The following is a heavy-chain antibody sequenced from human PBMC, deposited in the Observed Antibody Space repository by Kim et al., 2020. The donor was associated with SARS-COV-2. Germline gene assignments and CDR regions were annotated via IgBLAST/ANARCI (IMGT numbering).Heavy chain of an antibody. J-gene: IGHJ6*02. CDR1: GYSISSGYH. CDR2: IYHDGST. D-gene: IGHD1-26*01. Sequence: SETLSLTCIVSGYSISSGYHWGWIRQPPGKGLEWIGNIYHDGSTHYNPSLKNRVTISVDTSKNQFSLHLSSVTAADTAVYYCARGGVGGTYYYYGMDVWGQGTTATVSS. V-gene: IGHV4-38-2*02. CDR3: ARGGVGGTYYYYGMDV.